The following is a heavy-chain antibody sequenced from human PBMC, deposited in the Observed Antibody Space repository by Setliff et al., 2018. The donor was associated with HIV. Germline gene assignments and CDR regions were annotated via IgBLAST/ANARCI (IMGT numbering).Heavy chain of an antibody. V-gene: IGHV4-59*11. J-gene: IGHJ3*01. D-gene: IGHD1-7*01. CDR3: TRGPGGTVPKPLEAFDV. CDR1: GATIHYHF. CDR2: VDYSGDS. Sequence: TSETLSLTCSISGATIHYHFWSWIRQPPGKGLEWIGYVDYSGDSEYNPSLQSRATISRDPSKSQVSLTLNSATAADTAVYYCTRGPGGTVPKPLEAFDVWGRGQWSPSPQ.